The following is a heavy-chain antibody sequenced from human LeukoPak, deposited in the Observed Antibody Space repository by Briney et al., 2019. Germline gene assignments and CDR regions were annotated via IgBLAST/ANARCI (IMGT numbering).Heavy chain of an antibody. J-gene: IGHJ6*04. Sequence: LRRSCAPPVGTVCRYEMNWVRQTPGKGLEWVSYISSSGSTIYYADSVKGRFTISRDNAKNSQYLQMNTLRAEDTAVYYCAELGITMIGGVWGKGTTVTVSS. CDR3: AELGITMIGGV. V-gene: IGHV3-48*03. CDR1: VGTVCRYE. D-gene: IGHD3-10*02. CDR2: ISSSGSTI.